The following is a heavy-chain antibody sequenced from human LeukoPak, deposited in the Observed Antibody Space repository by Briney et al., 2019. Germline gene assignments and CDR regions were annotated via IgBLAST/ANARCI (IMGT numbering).Heavy chain of an antibody. CDR1: GGSFSDYY. CDR3: ARVPSNPYCSSTSCYNPGTRIRRSNYFDY. D-gene: IGHD2-2*02. CDR2: INHSGGT. Sequence: PSETLSLTCGVYGGSFSDYYWSWIRQPPGKGLEWIGEINHSGGTNYNPSLKSRVTISVDTSKNQFSLKLSSVTAADTAVYYCARVPSNPYCSSTSCYNPGTRIRRSNYFDYWGQGTLVTVSS. J-gene: IGHJ4*02. V-gene: IGHV4-34*01.